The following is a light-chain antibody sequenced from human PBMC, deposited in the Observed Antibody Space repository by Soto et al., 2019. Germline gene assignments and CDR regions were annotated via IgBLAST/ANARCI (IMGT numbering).Light chain of an antibody. J-gene: IGKJ2*01. CDR2: GAC. Sequence: DIQMTQSPSSVSASVGDTVNITFRARQGVGSWLAWYQQKPGKAPNLLIYGACHLHSGVPSRFRGSGSWTEFTLTISRLQPEDFATYACQQPNSFPFTFGQR. CDR3: QQPNSFPFT. CDR1: QGVGSW. V-gene: IGKV1-12*01.